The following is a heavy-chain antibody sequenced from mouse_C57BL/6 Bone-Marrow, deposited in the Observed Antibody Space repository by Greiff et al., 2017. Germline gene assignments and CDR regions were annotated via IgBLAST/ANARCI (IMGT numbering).Heavy chain of an antibody. J-gene: IGHJ3*01. CDR2: IYPGDGDT. Sequence: QVQLQQSGPELVKPGASVKISCKASGYAFSSSWMNWVKQRPGKGLEWIGRIYPGDGDTNYNGKFKGKATLTADKSSSTAYMPLSSLTSEDSAVYFGARRGDCDGSSSWFAYWGQGTLVTVSA. V-gene: IGHV1-82*01. CDR1: GYAFSSSW. D-gene: IGHD1-1*01. CDR3: ARRGDCDGSSSWFAY.